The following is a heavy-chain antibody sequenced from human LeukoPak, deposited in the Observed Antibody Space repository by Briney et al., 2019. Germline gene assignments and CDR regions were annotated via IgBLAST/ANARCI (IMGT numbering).Heavy chain of an antibody. J-gene: IGHJ6*03. CDR3: ERSPNYGDILYYCNYYMDV. CDR2: INPSGGST. Sequence: ASVKVSCKASGYTFTSYYMHWVRQAPGQGLEWMGIINPSGGSTSYAQKFQGRVTMTMDTSTSTGYMELSSLRSDDTAVYYCERSPNYGDILYYCNYYMDVWGKGTTVTVSS. V-gene: IGHV1-46*01. CDR1: GYTFTSYY. D-gene: IGHD4-17*01.